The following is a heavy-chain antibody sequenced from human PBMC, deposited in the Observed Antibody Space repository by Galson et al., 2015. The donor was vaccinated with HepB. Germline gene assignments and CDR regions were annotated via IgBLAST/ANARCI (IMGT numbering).Heavy chain of an antibody. Sequence: SVKVSCKASGYTFTSYAMHWVRQAPGQRLEWMGWINAGNGNTKYSQKFQGRVTITRDTSAGTAYMELSSLRSEDTAVYYCARSGVRWELLFDYWGQGTLVTVSS. D-gene: IGHD1-26*01. CDR1: GYTFTSYA. J-gene: IGHJ4*02. CDR3: ARSGVRWELLFDY. V-gene: IGHV1-3*01. CDR2: INAGNGNT.